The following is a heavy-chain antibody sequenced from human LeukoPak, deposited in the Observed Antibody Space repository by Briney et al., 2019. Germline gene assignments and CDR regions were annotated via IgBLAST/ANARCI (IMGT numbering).Heavy chain of an antibody. J-gene: IGHJ5*02. CDR1: GGSISSGGYY. D-gene: IGHD2-15*01. V-gene: IGHV4-31*03. Sequence: SQTLSLTCTVSGGSISSGGYYWSWIRQHPGKGLEWIGYIYYSGSTYYNPSLKSRVTILVDTSKNQFSLKLSSVTAADTAVYYCARGEVVAAYWFDPWGQGTLVTVSS. CDR3: ARGEVVAAYWFDP. CDR2: IYYSGST.